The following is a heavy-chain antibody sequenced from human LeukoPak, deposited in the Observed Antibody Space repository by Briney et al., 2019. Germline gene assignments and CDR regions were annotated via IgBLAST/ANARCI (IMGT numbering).Heavy chain of an antibody. Sequence: GSSVKVSCKASGGTFSSYAISWVRQAPGQGLEWMGRIIPILGIANYAQKFQGRVTITADESTSTAYMELNSLRAEDTAVYYCANNGDSGDLYSSSWHEGFDPWGQGTLVTVSS. CDR2: IIPILGIA. V-gene: IGHV1-69*04. J-gene: IGHJ5*02. CDR1: GGTFSSYA. D-gene: IGHD6-13*01. CDR3: ANNGDSGDLYSSSWHEGFDP.